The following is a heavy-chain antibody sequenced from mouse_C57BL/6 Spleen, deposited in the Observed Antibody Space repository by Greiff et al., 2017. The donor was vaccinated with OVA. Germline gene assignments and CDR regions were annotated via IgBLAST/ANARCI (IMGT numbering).Heavy chain of an antibody. Sequence: EVQLQQSGAELVRPGASVKLSCTASGFNIKDYYMHWVKQRPEQGLEWIGRIDPEDGDTEYAPKFQGKATMTADTSSNTAYLQLSSLTSEDTAVYFCTTIYDGYWGFAYWGQGTLVTVSA. CDR1: GFNIKDYY. V-gene: IGHV14-1*01. J-gene: IGHJ3*01. CDR2: IDPEDGDT. CDR3: TTIYDGYWGFAY. D-gene: IGHD2-3*01.